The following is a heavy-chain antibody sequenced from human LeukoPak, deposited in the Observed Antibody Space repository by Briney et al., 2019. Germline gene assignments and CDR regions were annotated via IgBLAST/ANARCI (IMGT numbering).Heavy chain of an antibody. Sequence: GGSLRLSCVASGFAFSSYAMHWVRQAPGNGLEWVAIISYDAITEDYSDSVKGRFTISRDNSKNTLYLQMNSPRAEDTAIYYCAKDRGDYTNWFDPWGQGTLVTVSS. J-gene: IGHJ5*02. CDR2: ISYDAITE. CDR1: GFAFSSYA. V-gene: IGHV3-30*04. D-gene: IGHD4-17*01. CDR3: AKDRGDYTNWFDP.